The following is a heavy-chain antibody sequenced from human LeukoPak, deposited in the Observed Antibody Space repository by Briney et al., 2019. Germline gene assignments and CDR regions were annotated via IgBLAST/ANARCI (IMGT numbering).Heavy chain of an antibody. J-gene: IGHJ4*02. CDR2: INHSGST. CDR3: ARIEYDFWSGYPRSCFDY. D-gene: IGHD3-3*01. CDR1: GGSFSGYY. Sequence: SETLSLTCAVYGGSFSGYYRSWIRQPPGKGLEWIGEINHSGSTNYNPSLKSRVTISVDTSKNQFSLKLSSVTAADTAVYYCARIEYDFWSGYPRSCFDYWGQGTLVTVSS. V-gene: IGHV4-34*01.